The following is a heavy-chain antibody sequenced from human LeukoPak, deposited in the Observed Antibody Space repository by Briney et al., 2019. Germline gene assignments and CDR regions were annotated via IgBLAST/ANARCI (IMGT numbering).Heavy chain of an antibody. D-gene: IGHD2-2*02. CDR2: IDPDSGGT. CDR3: ARVPGPYTTSRFDY. Sequence: ASVKVSCKTSGYTFTGYYLHWVRQAPGQGLEWMGRIDPDSGGTHYAQKFQVRVTVTRDTSITTVYMELSGLTSGDTAVYYCARVPGPYTTSRFDYWGQGTLVTVSS. CDR1: GYTFTGYY. J-gene: IGHJ4*02. V-gene: IGHV1-2*02.